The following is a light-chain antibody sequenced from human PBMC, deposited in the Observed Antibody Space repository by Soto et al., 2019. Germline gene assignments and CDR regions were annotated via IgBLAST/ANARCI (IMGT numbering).Light chain of an antibody. J-gene: IGKJ5*01. CDR1: QSVSTN. V-gene: IGKV3-15*01. Sequence: EIVITQSPATLSVSPGERATLSCRASQSVSTNLVWYQQKPGQAPRLLIYGASTRATGVPGRFSGSGSGTEFTLTISSLQSEDFAVYYCQQYNNWPPITFGQGTRLEIK. CDR3: QQYNNWPPIT. CDR2: GAS.